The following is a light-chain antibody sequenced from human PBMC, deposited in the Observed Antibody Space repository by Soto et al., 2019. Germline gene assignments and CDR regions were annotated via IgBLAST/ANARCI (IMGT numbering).Light chain of an antibody. J-gene: IGKJ4*01. CDR3: QQYYSAPLT. CDR1: QSVLSSSDNKNY. V-gene: IGKV4-1*01. Sequence: DIVMTQSPGSLAVSLGERATINCKSSQSVLSSSDNKNYLAWYQQRPGQSPRLLIYGASTRESGVPDRFSGGGSGTDFPLTISSLQAEDVSVYYCQQYYSAPLTFGGGTKVEIK. CDR2: GAS.